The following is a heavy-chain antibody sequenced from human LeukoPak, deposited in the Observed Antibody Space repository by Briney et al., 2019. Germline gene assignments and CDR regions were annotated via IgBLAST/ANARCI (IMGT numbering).Heavy chain of an antibody. Sequence: PSETLSLTCTVSGGSISSGGYYWSWIRQHPGKGLEWVGYIYYSGSTHYNPSLKSRVTISVDTSKNQFSLKLSSVTAADTAVYYCARDMTDWWFDPWGQGTLVTVSS. CDR1: GGSISSGGYY. D-gene: IGHD3-9*01. CDR2: IYYSGST. CDR3: ARDMTDWWFDP. V-gene: IGHV4-31*03. J-gene: IGHJ5*02.